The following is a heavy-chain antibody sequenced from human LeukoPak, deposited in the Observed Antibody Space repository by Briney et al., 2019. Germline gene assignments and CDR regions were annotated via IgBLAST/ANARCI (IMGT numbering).Heavy chain of an antibody. V-gene: IGHV4-34*01. D-gene: IGHD3-16*01. CDR1: GESFSGYY. CDR2: INQSGDT. Sequence: SDTLSLTCAVSGESFSGYYWSWLRQPPGKGLEWIGEINQSGDTNYNPSFESRVSMSVDASKKQFSLQVKSVTAADGAVYYCARSLSPYYDVTSAYWVWGYWGQGTLVSMSS. J-gene: IGHJ4*02. CDR3: ARSLSPYYDVTSAYWVWGY.